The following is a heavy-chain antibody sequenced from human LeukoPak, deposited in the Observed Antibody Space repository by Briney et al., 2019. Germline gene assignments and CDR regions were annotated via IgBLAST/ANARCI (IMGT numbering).Heavy chain of an antibody. Sequence: SETLSLTCTVSGGSISSRSYYWGWIRQPPGKGLEWIANIYYSGDTYYNPSLKSRVTISVDTSKNQFSLKLSSVAAADTAVYYCARDRSRWDLLPFDSWGQRTLVTVSS. J-gene: IGHJ4*02. CDR2: IYYSGDT. CDR1: GGSISSRSYY. V-gene: IGHV4-39*07. CDR3: ARDRSRWDLLPFDS. D-gene: IGHD1-26*01.